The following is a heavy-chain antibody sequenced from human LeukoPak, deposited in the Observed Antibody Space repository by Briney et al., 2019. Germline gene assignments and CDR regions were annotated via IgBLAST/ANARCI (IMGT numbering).Heavy chain of an antibody. J-gene: IGHJ6*02. CDR2: ISGSGGST. D-gene: IGHD3-10*01. CDR1: GFTFSSYA. Sequence: GGSLRLSCAASGFTFSSYAMTWVRKAPGRGLVWVSAISGSGGSTYYADSVKGRFTISRDNAKNSLYLQMNSLRAEDTALYYCAKDIRPMVRGVRDYYYYYGMDVWGQGTTVTVSS. CDR3: AKDIRPMVRGVRDYYYYYGMDV. V-gene: IGHV3-23*01.